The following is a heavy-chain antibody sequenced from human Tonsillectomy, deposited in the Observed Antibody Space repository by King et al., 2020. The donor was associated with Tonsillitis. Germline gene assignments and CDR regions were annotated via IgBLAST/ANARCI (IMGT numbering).Heavy chain of an antibody. CDR2: ILYDGSNK. V-gene: IGHV3-30*01. CDR3: ARAYYYDTSGYYASDAFDV. Sequence: VQLVESGGGVVQPGRSLILSCGASGFTFSNYAMHWVRQAPGKGLEWVAVILYDGSNKNYAESLKGRFTISSDNSKNTLYLQMNSLRAEETAIYYFARAYYYDTSGYYASDAFDVWGHGTMVTVSS. CDR1: GFTFSNYA. D-gene: IGHD3-22*01. J-gene: IGHJ3*01.